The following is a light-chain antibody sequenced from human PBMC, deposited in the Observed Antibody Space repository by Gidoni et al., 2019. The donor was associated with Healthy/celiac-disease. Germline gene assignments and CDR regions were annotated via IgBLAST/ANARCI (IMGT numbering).Light chain of an antibody. V-gene: IGLV2-8*01. Sequence: QSALTQPPSASGSPGQSVTISCTGTSSDVCAYKYVSWYQQHPGKVPKLMIYEVSKRPSGVPDRFSGSKSGNTASLTVSGLQAEDEADYYCSSYAGSNNWVFGGGTKVTVL. CDR1: SSDVCAYKY. CDR2: EVS. CDR3: SSYAGSNNWV. J-gene: IGLJ3*02.